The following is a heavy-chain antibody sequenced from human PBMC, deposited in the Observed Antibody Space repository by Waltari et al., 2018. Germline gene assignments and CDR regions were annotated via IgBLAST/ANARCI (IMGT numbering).Heavy chain of an antibody. CDR3: ARGHLGIAARRTPRPFDY. V-gene: IGHV4-34*01. CDR1: GGSLSGYY. CDR2: INHSGST. Sequence: QVQLQQWGAGLLKPSETLSLTCAVYGGSLSGYYWSWIRPHPGKGLEWIGEINHSGSTNYNPSLKSRVTISVDTSKNQFSLKLSSVTAADTAVYYCARGHLGIAARRTPRPFDYWGQGTLVTVSS. J-gene: IGHJ4*02. D-gene: IGHD6-6*01.